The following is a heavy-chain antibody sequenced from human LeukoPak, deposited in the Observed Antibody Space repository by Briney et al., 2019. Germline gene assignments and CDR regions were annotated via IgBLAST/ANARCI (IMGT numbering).Heavy chain of an antibody. D-gene: IGHD6-13*01. CDR3: ARDSYSSSWFFDY. Sequence: GASVKVSCKASGYIFTGYYMHWVRQAPGQGLEWMGWINANSGGTKYAQKFQGRVTMTRDTSISTAYMELSSLRSDDTAVYYCARDSYSSSWFFDYWGQGTLVTVSS. J-gene: IGHJ4*02. V-gene: IGHV1-2*02. CDR1: GYIFTGYY. CDR2: INANSGGT.